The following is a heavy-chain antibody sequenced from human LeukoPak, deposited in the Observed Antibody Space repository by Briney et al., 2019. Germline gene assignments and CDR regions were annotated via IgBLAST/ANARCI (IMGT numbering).Heavy chain of an antibody. J-gene: IGHJ4*02. Sequence: GTSLRLSCAASGFTFTSYGMHWVRQAPGKGLEWVALITYDGYYKYYSDSVKGRFTISSDTSKNTLYLQMNSLRAEDTAVYYCTRDRVNYHDSSGYFDYWGQGTLVTVSS. V-gene: IGHV3-30*03. CDR3: TRDRVNYHDSSGYFDY. CDR2: ITYDGYYK. D-gene: IGHD3-22*01. CDR1: GFTFTSYG.